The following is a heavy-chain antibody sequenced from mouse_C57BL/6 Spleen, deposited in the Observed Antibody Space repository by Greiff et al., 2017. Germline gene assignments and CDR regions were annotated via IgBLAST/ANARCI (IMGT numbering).Heavy chain of an antibody. Sequence: QVQLQQSGAELVRPGASVTLSCKASGYTFTAYEMHWVKQTPVHGLEWIGAIDPETGGTAYNQKFKGKAILTADKSSSTAYMELRSLTSEDSAVYYCTRNYYGSSLDYWGQGTTLTVSS. J-gene: IGHJ2*01. D-gene: IGHD1-1*01. CDR2: IDPETGGT. CDR1: GYTFTAYE. V-gene: IGHV1-15*01. CDR3: TRNYYGSSLDY.